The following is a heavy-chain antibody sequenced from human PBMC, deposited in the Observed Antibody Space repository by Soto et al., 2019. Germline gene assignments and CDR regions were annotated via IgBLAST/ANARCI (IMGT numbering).Heavy chain of an antibody. J-gene: IGHJ6*03. D-gene: IGHD6-13*01. CDR3: ASSSSWFGDYYYYMDV. Sequence: QVQLVHSGAEVKRPGSSVKVSCKASGGTFSSYSVSWVRQAPGQGLEWMGRIIPLLGTADYAQKFQGRVTVTADKSSSTAYMELSSLRSEDTAVYYCASSSSWFGDYYYYMDVWGKGTTVTVSS. V-gene: IGHV1-69*08. CDR1: GGTFSSYS. CDR2: IIPLLGTA.